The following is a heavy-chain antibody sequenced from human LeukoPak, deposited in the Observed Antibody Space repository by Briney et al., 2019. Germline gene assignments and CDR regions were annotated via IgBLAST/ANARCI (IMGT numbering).Heavy chain of an antibody. V-gene: IGHV4-34*01. Sequence: PSETLSLTCAVYGGSFSGYYWRWIRQPPGKGLEWIGEINHSGSTNYNPSLKSRVTISVDTSKYQFSLKLSSVTAADTAVYYCARFRDAYNWTFDYWGQGTLVTVSS. D-gene: IGHD5-24*01. CDR2: INHSGST. J-gene: IGHJ4*02. CDR1: GGSFSGYY. CDR3: ARFRDAYNWTFDY.